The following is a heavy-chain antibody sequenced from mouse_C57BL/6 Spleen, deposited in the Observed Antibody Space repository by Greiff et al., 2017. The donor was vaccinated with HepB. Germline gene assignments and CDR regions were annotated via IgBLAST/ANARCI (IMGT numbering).Heavy chain of an antibody. V-gene: IGHV1-64*01. J-gene: IGHJ3*01. CDR3: ARVDYYGWFAY. CDR2: IHPNSGST. D-gene: IGHD1-1*01. CDR1: GYTFTSYW. Sequence: VQLQQPGAELVKPGASVKLSCKASGYTFTSYWMHWVKQRPGQGLEWIGMIHPNSGSTNYNEKFKSKATLTVDKSSSTAYMQLSSLTSEDSAVYYCARVDYYGWFAYWGQGTLVTVSA.